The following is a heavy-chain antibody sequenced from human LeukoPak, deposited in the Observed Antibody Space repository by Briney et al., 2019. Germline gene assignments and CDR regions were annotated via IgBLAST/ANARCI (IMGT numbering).Heavy chain of an antibody. CDR2: INYSGNR. J-gene: IGHJ4*02. D-gene: IGHD3-22*01. Sequence: SETLSLTCTVSGGSISGSHYYWAWIRQPPGKGLEWIGMINYSGNRYYNPSLWSRVTISVDTSTTQFSLNLNSVTAADTAVYYCARGYDYWGQGTLVAVSS. V-gene: IGHV4-39*01. CDR3: ARGYDY. CDR1: GGSISGSHYY.